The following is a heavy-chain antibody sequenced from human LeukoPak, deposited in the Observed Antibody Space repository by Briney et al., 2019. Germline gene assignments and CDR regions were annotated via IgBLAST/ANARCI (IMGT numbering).Heavy chain of an antibody. D-gene: IGHD6-6*01. CDR3: ARTYSSSSGRKYYYYYGMDV. J-gene: IGHJ6*02. V-gene: IGHV3-30-3*01. CDR1: GFTFSSYA. CDR2: ISYDGSNE. Sequence: GRSLRLSCAASGFTFSSYAMHWVRQAPGKGLEWVAVISYDGSNEYYADSVKGRFTISRDNSKDTLYLQMNSLRAEDTAVYYCARTYSSSSGRKYYYYYGMDVWGQGTTVTVSS.